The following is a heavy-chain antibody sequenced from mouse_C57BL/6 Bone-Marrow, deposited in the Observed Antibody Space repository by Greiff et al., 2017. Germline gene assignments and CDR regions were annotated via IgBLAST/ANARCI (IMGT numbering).Heavy chain of an antibody. Sequence: QVQLKQPGAELVKPGASVTLSCKASGYTFTRYWMQWVKPRPGPGLEWIGEIDPSDSYTNYTQEFKGKATLTVDTASSTAYMQLSSLTSEDAAVYYCARWITRNDYWGQGTTRTVSS. D-gene: IGHD2-4*01. CDR2: IDPSDSYT. J-gene: IGHJ2*01. CDR1: GYTFTRYW. V-gene: IGHV1-50*01. CDR3: ARWITRNDY.